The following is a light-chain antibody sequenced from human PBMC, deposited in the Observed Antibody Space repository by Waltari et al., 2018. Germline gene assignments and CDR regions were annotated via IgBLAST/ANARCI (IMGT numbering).Light chain of an antibody. CDR1: RFNIGEGYD. J-gene: IGLJ2*01. Sequence: QSVLTQPPSVSGAPGQRVTISCTGSRFNIGEGYDVHWYQQRPGTAPKLLIYVNNNRPSGVPDRFSGSKSDTSASLAITGLQAEDEADYYCQSYDSSLGGSRVFGGGTKVTVL. V-gene: IGLV1-40*01. CDR2: VNN. CDR3: QSYDSSLGGSRV.